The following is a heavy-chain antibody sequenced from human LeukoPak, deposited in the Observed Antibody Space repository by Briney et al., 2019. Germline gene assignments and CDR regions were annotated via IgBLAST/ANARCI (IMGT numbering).Heavy chain of an antibody. CDR1: GFTFSSYG. D-gene: IGHD3-3*01. J-gene: IGHJ6*03. Sequence: GGSLRLSCVVSGFTFSSYGMHWVRQAPGKGLEWGAFMTYDGSKRPYADSVKGRFTISRDNSKNTLYLQMDGLRPEDTAVYYCAKNRRIFGRTLQRHYMDVWGKGTTVAVSS. CDR2: MTYDGSKR. V-gene: IGHV3-30*02. CDR3: AKNRRIFGRTLQRHYMDV.